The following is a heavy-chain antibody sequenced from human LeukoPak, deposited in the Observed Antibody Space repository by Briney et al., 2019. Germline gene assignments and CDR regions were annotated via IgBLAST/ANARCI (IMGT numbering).Heavy chain of an antibody. V-gene: IGHV3-23*01. CDR2: ISASGSAT. J-gene: IGHJ4*02. CDR3: ARDPEEAAAHSH. Sequence: GGSLRLSCAASGFIFSNYGVNWVRQAPGKGLEWVAAISASGSATSYADSVRGRFTISRDNSKSTTYLQMNSLRAEDTAVYYCARDPEEAAAHSHWGQGTLVTVSS. CDR1: GFIFSNYG. D-gene: IGHD6-13*01.